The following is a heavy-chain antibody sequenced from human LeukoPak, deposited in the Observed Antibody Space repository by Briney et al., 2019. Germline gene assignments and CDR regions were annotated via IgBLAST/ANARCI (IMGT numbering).Heavy chain of an antibody. CDR3: ARRGTGYCSGGSCYWFDP. J-gene: IGHJ5*02. Sequence: GESLKISCKGSGYSFTSYWIGWVRQMPGKGLEWMGIIYPGDSDTRYSPSFQGQVTISADKSISTAYLQWSSLKASDTAVYYCARRGTGYCSGGSCYWFDPWGQGTLVTVSS. V-gene: IGHV5-51*01. CDR1: GYSFTSYW. D-gene: IGHD2-15*01. CDR2: IYPGDSDT.